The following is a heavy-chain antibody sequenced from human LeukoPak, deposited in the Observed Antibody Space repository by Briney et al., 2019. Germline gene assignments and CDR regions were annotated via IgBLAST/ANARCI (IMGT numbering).Heavy chain of an antibody. CDR1: GFTFNSYG. Sequence: QPGRSLRLSCAASGFTFNSYGMHWVRQAPGKGLEWVAVISYDGSNKYYADPVKGRFTISRDNSKNTLYLQMNSLRAEDTAVYYCAKDQTTVWIGHADYWGQGTLVTVSS. V-gene: IGHV3-30*18. CDR2: ISYDGSNK. J-gene: IGHJ4*02. D-gene: IGHD4-11*01. CDR3: AKDQTTVWIGHADY.